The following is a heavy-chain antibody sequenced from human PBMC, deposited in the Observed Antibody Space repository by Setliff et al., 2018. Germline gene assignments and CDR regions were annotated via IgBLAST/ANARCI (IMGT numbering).Heavy chain of an antibody. CDR1: GYTFTSYG. V-gene: IGHV1-18*01. J-gene: IGHJ4*03. CDR3: ARWYSSSWHLGNDY. CDR2: ISVYNGKA. D-gene: IGHD6-13*01. Sequence: ASVKVSCKASGYTFTSYGFSWVRQAPGQGLEWMGWISVYNGKAKYAQKFQGRVTMTTDTSTRTAYMELRSLRSDDTAVYYCARWYSSSWHLGNDYWGQGRMVTVSS.